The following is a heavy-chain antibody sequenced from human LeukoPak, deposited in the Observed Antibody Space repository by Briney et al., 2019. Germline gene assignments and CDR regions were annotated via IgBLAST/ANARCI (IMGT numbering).Heavy chain of an antibody. Sequence: PSETLSLTCRVSGASISGYYWSWIRQPPGKGLEWIGHMYYSGGTTYNPSLKSRVSISLDTSKKHFSLKLGSVTAADTAVYYCAGTGLFFDYWSQGTLVTVSS. J-gene: IGHJ4*02. CDR1: GASISGYY. V-gene: IGHV4-59*01. CDR3: AGTGLFFDY. CDR2: MYYSGGT. D-gene: IGHD7-27*01.